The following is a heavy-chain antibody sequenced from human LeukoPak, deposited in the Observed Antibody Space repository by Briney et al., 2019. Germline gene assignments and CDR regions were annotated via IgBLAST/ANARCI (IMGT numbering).Heavy chain of an antibody. CDR2: IYYSGST. CDR3: AREYSSGSVDYMDV. Sequence: PSETLSLTCAVYGGSFSGYYWSWIRQPPGKGLEWIGYIYYSGSTYYNPSLKSRVAISVDTSKNQFSLKLSSVTAADTAVYYCAREYSSGSVDYMDVWGKGATVTVS. J-gene: IGHJ6*03. CDR1: GGSFSGYY. V-gene: IGHV4-59*12. D-gene: IGHD6-19*01.